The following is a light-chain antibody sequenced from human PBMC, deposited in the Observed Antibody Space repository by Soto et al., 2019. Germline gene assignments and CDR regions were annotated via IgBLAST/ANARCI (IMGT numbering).Light chain of an antibody. CDR2: DVS. CDR3: GSYAGINNLI. Sequence: QSALTQPPSASGSPGQSVTISCTGTSSDIGGYNFVSWYQHHPGKAPKPMIYDVSKRPSGAPDRFSGSKSGNTASLTVSGLQAEDEADYYCGSYAGINNLIFGGGTKVTVL. J-gene: IGLJ2*01. V-gene: IGLV2-8*01. CDR1: SSDIGGYNF.